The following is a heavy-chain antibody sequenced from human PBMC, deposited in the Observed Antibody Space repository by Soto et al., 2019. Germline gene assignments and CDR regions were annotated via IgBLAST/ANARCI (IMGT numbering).Heavy chain of an antibody. CDR3: AKGGYYSLFDI. J-gene: IGHJ3*02. D-gene: IGHD3-16*01. CDR2: ISGSGGRT. V-gene: IGHV3-23*01. CDR1: GFPFSSYV. Sequence: GSLRLSCVASGFPFSSYVMSWVRQTPGKGLEWVSGISGSGGRTYYADSVKGRFTISRDNSNNTLSLQMHILRVEDTAVYFCAKGGYYSLFDIWGQGTMVTVSS.